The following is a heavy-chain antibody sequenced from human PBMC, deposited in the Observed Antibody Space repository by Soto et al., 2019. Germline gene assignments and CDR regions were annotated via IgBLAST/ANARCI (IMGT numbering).Heavy chain of an antibody. CDR3: AGPQLAYFDD. CDR1: GFTVRSNY. J-gene: IGHJ4*02. CDR2: IYSGGRT. V-gene: IGHV3-53*01. D-gene: IGHD6-13*01. Sequence: EVQLVESGGGLIQPGGSLRLSCAASGFTVRSNYMGWVRQAPGRGLEWVSSIYSGGRTYYADSVEGRLTISRDNSKNTLYLQMNSLRDEDTAVYYCAGPQLAYFDDWGQGTLVTVSS.